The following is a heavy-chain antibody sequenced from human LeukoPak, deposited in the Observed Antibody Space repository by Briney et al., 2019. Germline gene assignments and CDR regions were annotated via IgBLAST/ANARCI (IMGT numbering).Heavy chain of an antibody. V-gene: IGHV3-23*01. CDR3: AKGGYYYGSGTTSEPYYFDY. J-gene: IGHJ4*02. D-gene: IGHD3-10*01. Sequence: GGSLRLSCAASGFTFSSYAMSWVRQAPGKGLEWVSAISGSGGSTYYADSVKGRFTISRDNSKNTLYLQMNSLRADHTAVYYCAKGGYYYGSGTTSEPYYFDYWGQGTLVTVSS. CDR2: ISGSGGST. CDR1: GFTFSSYA.